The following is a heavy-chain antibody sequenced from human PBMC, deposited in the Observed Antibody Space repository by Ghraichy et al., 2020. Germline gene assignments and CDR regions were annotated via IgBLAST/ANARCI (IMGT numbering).Heavy chain of an antibody. V-gene: IGHV3-64D*06. D-gene: IGHD3-10*01. CDR1: GFTFSDYA. CDR3: VKAIYYSGRKSYYGPSDY. Sequence: GGSLRLSCSASGFTFSDYAMHWVRQAPGRGLEYVSAMSSNGDKTYYADSVKGRFTIFRDNSKNTLYLQMSSLRAEDTAVYYCVKAIYYSGRKSYYGPSDYWGQGTLVTVSS. CDR2: MSSNGDKT. J-gene: IGHJ4*02.